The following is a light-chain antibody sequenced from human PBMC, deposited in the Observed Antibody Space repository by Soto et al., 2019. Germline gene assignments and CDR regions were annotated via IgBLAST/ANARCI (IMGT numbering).Light chain of an antibody. CDR2: DAS. Sequence: EIVMTQSPATLSVSPGERATLSCRASQSMSTNLAWYQQKPGQAPRLLIYDASTRATGIPARFSGRGSGTEFTLTISSLQSEDFAVYYCQQYDRWPVTFGGGTKVEIK. CDR3: QQYDRWPVT. J-gene: IGKJ4*01. V-gene: IGKV3-15*01. CDR1: QSMSTN.